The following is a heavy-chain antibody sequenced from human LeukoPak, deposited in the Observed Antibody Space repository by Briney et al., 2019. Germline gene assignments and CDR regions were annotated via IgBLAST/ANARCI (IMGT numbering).Heavy chain of an antibody. CDR2: INSDGRNT. CDR1: GFSFSSYC. D-gene: IGHD6-25*01. CDR3: RPGGSRTAARDY. Sequence: GGSLRLTCAASGFSFSSYCMHWVRQAPGKGLVWVSRINSDGRNTSYADSVKGRFTISRDNAKNTLYLQMNSDRCGDRAVYFCRPGGSRTAARDYWGQGTLVTVSS. J-gene: IGHJ4*02. V-gene: IGHV3-74*01.